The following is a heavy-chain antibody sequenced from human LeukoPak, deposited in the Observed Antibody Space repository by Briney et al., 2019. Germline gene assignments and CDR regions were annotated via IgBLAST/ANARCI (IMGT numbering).Heavy chain of an antibody. J-gene: IGHJ4*02. CDR1: GFTFSGSA. Sequence: GGSLRLSCAASGFTFSGSAMHWVRQASGKGLEWVGRIRSKANSYATAYAASVKGRFTISRDDSKNTAYLQMNSLKTEDTAVYYCTSLTSTRDFWSGYYAIDYWGQGTLVTVS. CDR3: TSLTSTRDFWSGYYAIDY. CDR2: IRSKANSYAT. V-gene: IGHV3-73*01. D-gene: IGHD3-3*01.